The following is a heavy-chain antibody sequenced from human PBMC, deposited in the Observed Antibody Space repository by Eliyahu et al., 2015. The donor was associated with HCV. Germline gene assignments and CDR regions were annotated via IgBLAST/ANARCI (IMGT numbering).Heavy chain of an antibody. V-gene: IGHV1-18*01. CDR2: ISAYNGNT. Sequence: KASGYTFTSYGISWVRQAPGQGLEWMGWISAYNGNTNYAQKLQGRVTMTTDTSTSTAYMELRSLRSDDTAVYYCARGAYDSSGYYYYYYGMDVWGQGTTVTVSS. D-gene: IGHD3-22*01. CDR1: GYTFTSYG. J-gene: IGHJ6*02. CDR3: ARGAYDSSGYYYYYYGMDV.